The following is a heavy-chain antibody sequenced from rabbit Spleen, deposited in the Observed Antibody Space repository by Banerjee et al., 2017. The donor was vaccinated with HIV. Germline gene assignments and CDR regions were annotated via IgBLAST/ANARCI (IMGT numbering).Heavy chain of an antibody. J-gene: IGHJ6*01. CDR2: ISAGSSGST. D-gene: IGHD8-1*01. CDR1: GFSFSRSYY. V-gene: IGHV1S40*01. Sequence: QSLEESGGGLVKPGASLTLTCKASGFSFSRSYYMCWVRQAPGKGLEWIACISAGSSGSTYYATWAKGRFTISKTSSTTVTLQMTSLTAADTATYFCARDAGTSFSTYGMDLWGPGTLVTVS. CDR3: ARDAGTSFSTYGMDL.